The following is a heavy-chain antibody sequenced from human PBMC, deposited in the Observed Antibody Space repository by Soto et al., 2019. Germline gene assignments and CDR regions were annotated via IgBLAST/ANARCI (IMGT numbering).Heavy chain of an antibody. Sequence: SQTLSLTCAISGDSVSSNSAAWNWIRQSPGRGLEWLGRTYYRSKWYYEYALSVKSRITITPDTSRNQFSLQLSSVTPEDTAVYYCTRDRGELGHWGQGTLLTVSS. CDR3: TRDRGELGH. V-gene: IGHV6-1*01. CDR2: TYYRSKWYY. J-gene: IGHJ4*02. CDR1: GDSVSSNSAA. D-gene: IGHD7-27*01.